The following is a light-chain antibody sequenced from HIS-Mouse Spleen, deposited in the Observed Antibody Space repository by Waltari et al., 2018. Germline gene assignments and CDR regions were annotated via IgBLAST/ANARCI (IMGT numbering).Light chain of an antibody. J-gene: IGLJ3*02. Sequence: QSVLTQPPSVSGAPGQRVTISCTGSSSNIGAGYDVHWYQQLPGTAPKLLIYGNSNRPSGVPDRFSGSKSGTSASLAITGLQAEDEADYYCQVWDSSSDHRVFGGGTKLTVL. CDR3: QVWDSSSDHRV. CDR1: SSNIGAGYD. V-gene: IGLV1-40*01. CDR2: GNS.